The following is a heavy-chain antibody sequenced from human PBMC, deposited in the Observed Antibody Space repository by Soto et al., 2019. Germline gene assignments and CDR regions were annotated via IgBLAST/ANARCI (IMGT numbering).Heavy chain of an antibody. J-gene: IGHJ3*02. CDR2: IKQDGSEK. CDR3: AWDPTLIGSYSDAFDI. CDR1: GFTFSSYW. D-gene: IGHD1-26*01. V-gene: IGHV3-7*04. Sequence: EVQLVESGGGLVQPGGSLRLSCAASGFTFSSYWMSWVRQAPGKGLEWVANIKQDGSEKYYVDSVKGRFTISRDNAKNTLYLQMNSLRAVVTAVYYCAWDPTLIGSYSDAFDIWCQGTMVTVSS.